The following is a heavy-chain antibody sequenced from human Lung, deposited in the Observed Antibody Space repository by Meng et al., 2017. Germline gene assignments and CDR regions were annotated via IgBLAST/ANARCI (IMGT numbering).Heavy chain of an antibody. Sequence: QLHLQQPGPGLVKTSQTLSLPCAISGVSVSSNSPAWNWIRQSPSRGLEWLGRTYYRSKWYNGYAVSMRSRITINPDTSKNQFSLQLNAVTPEDTAVYYCARSQQWLDSWGQGTLVTVSS. CDR1: GVSVSSNSPA. V-gene: IGHV6-1*01. CDR2: TYYRSKWYN. D-gene: IGHD6-19*01. J-gene: IGHJ4*02. CDR3: ARSQQWLDS.